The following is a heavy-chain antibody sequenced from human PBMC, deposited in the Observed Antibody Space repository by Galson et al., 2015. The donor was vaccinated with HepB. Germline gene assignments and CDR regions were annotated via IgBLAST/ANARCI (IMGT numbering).Heavy chain of an antibody. V-gene: IGHV1-8*01. J-gene: IGHJ6*02. CDR3: ARGGVLRFLDGMDV. D-gene: IGHD3-3*01. Sequence: SVKVSCKASGYTFTRYDINWVRQATGQGLEWMGWMNPNSGNTGYAQKFQGRVTMTRNTSISTAYMELSSLRSEDTAVYYCARGGVLRFLDGMDVWGQGTTVTVSS. CDR1: GYTFTRYD. CDR2: MNPNSGNT.